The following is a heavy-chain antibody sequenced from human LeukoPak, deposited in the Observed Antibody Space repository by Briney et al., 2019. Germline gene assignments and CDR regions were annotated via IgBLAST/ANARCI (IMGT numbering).Heavy chain of an antibody. V-gene: IGHV3-48*02. CDR3: ARDGDGGLGSDY. CDR1: GFTISSYS. Sequence: PGASLRLSCAASGFTISSYSMNWVREAPGKGLEWVSYISRSSSTIYYADSVKGRFTISRDNAKNSLYLQMNSLRDEDTAVYYCARDGDGGLGSDYWGQGTLVTV. J-gene: IGHJ4*02. CDR2: ISRSSSTI. D-gene: IGHD4-23*01.